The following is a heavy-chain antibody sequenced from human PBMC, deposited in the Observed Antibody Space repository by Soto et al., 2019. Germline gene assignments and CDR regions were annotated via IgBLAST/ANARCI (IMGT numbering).Heavy chain of an antibody. J-gene: IGHJ3*02. CDR3: TSTRPGTNVFDI. V-gene: IGHV3-15*01. CDR1: GITLSNAW. D-gene: IGHD1-1*01. CDR2: IRSKSDGGAT. Sequence: LRLSCAGSGITLSNAWMNWVRQAAGKGLEWVGRIRSKSDGGATEYAAPVKGRFTFSRDDSENTLFLQMSALKPEDTGVYFCTSTRPGTNVFDIWGLGTMVTV.